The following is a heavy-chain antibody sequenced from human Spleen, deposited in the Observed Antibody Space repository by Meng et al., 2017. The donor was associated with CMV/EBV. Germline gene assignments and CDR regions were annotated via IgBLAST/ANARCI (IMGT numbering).Heavy chain of an antibody. Sequence: QVQLQQWGAGLLKPSESLSLTCAVDGGSFSGYYWGWIRQPPGKGLEWIGEINHSGSTNYNPSLKSRVTISVDTSKNQFSLKLSSVTAADTAVYYCASNLMTTVVINYWGQGTLVTVSS. CDR3: ASNLMTTVVINY. D-gene: IGHD4-23*01. CDR2: INHSGST. J-gene: IGHJ4*02. V-gene: IGHV4-34*01. CDR1: GGSFSGYY.